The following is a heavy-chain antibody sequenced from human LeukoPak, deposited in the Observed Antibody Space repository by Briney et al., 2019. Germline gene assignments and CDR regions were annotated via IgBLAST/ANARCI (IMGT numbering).Heavy chain of an antibody. CDR3: ARMANLYYCGSGGGSWFDP. V-gene: IGHV1-69*13. CDR1: GGTFSSYA. Sequence: GASVKVSCKASGGTFSSYAISWVRQAPGQGLEWMGGIIPIFGTANYAQKFQGRVTITADESTSTAYMELSSLRSEDTAVYYCARMANLYYCGSGGGSWFDPWGQGTLVTVSS. CDR2: IIPIFGTA. J-gene: IGHJ5*02. D-gene: IGHD3-10*01.